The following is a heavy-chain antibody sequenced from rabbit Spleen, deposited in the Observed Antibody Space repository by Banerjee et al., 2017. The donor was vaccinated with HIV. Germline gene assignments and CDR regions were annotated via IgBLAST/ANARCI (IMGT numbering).Heavy chain of an antibody. J-gene: IGHJ4*01. Sequence: QEQLVESGGGLVQPGGSLKLSCKASGFDFSTYSMSWVRQAPGKGLEWIGYIVPIFGVTYYANWVNGRFTISSHNAQNTLYLQMTSLTVADTATYFCARDLTSVIGWNFNLWGQGTLVTVS. CDR2: IVPIFGVT. CDR3: ARDLTSVIGWNFNL. CDR1: GFDFSTYS. D-gene: IGHD2-1*01. V-gene: IGHV1S47*01.